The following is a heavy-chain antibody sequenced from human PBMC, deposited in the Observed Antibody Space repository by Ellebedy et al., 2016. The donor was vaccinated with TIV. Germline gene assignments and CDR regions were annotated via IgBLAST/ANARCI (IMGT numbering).Heavy chain of an antibody. Sequence: PGGSLRLSCAASGFSFSSYALNWVRQAPGKGLEWVSGITGSGDKTYYADSVKGRVTISRDKSKNMLYLQMNSLKVEDTAVYYCAKDPANGLFAYYFDFWGPGTLVTVSS. V-gene: IGHV3-23*01. CDR2: ITGSGDKT. CDR1: GFSFSSYA. J-gene: IGHJ4*02. D-gene: IGHD2-8*01. CDR3: AKDPANGLFAYYFDF.